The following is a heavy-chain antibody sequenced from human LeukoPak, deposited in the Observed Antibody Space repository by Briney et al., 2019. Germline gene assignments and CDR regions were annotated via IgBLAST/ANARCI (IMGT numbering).Heavy chain of an antibody. J-gene: IGHJ1*01. CDR2: IGTAGDT. CDR1: GFTFSSYD. V-gene: IGHV3-13*01. Sequence: GGSLRLSCAASGFTFSSYDMHWVRQATGKDLEWVSAIGTAGDTYYPGSVKGRFTISRENAKNSLYLQMNSLRAEDTAVYYCAKDNAWLQLGYFQHWGQGTLVTVSS. D-gene: IGHD5-18*01. CDR3: AKDNAWLQLGYFQH.